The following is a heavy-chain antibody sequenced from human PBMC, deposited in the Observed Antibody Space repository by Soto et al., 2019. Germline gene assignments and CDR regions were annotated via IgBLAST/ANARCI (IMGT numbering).Heavy chain of an antibody. J-gene: IGHJ4*02. D-gene: IGHD4-17*01. CDR3: AREALNYGYPTY. CDR1: GFTVSSNY. Sequence: GGSLRLSCAASGFTVSSNYMSWVRQAPGKGLEWVSVIYSGGSTYYADSVKGRFTISRDNSKNTLYLQMNSLRAEDTAVYYCAREALNYGYPTYWGQGTLVTVSS. V-gene: IGHV3-66*01. CDR2: IYSGGST.